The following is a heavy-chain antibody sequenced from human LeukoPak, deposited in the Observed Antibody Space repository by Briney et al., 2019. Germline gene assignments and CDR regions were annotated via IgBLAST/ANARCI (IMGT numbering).Heavy chain of an antibody. Sequence: SETLSLTCTVSGGSISSSSDYWGWIRQAPGKGLEWIGSFFVSGSTHYNPSLRSRATLFVDTSKNQFSLKLTSMTAADAATYFCARQFATAAADTRGYFGYWGQGTVVAVSS. CDR2: FFVSGST. D-gene: IGHD6-25*01. J-gene: IGHJ4*02. V-gene: IGHV4-39*01. CDR1: GGSISSSSDY. CDR3: ARQFATAAADTRGYFGY.